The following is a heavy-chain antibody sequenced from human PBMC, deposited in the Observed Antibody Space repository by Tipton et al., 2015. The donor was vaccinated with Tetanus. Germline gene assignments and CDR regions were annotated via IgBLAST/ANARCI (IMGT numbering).Heavy chain of an antibody. J-gene: IGHJ5*02. CDR1: GGSISSYY. D-gene: IGHD5-18*01. Sequence: TLSLTCTLSGGSISSYYWSWIRQSPGKGLEWIGYIYYSGSTNYNPSLESRVTISVDTSKNQFSLKLRSVTAADTAVYYCARLYSYGSLYWFDPWGQGTLVTVSS. CDR2: IYYSGST. CDR3: ARLYSYGSLYWFDP. V-gene: IGHV4-59*01.